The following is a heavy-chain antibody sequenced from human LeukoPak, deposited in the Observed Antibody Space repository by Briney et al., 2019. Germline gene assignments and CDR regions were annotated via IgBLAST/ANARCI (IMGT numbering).Heavy chain of an antibody. CDR1: GFTFSDYY. CDR2: ISTSGSTK. D-gene: IGHD3-10*01. V-gene: IGHV3-11*01. Sequence: GVSLRLSCAASGFTFSDYYMNWIRQAPGKGLEWVSYISTSGSTKYYADSVKGRFTMSRDNAKNSLYLQMNSLRAEDTAVYYFARNMVRGVIFPLGYWGQGILVTVSS. CDR3: ARNMVRGVIFPLGY. J-gene: IGHJ4*02.